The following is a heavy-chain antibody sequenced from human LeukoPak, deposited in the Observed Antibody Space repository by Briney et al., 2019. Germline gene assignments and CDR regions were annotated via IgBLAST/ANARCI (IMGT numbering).Heavy chain of an antibody. D-gene: IGHD2-21*02. CDR1: GYTFTGYY. Sequence: ASVKVSCKASGYTFTGYYTHWVRQAPGQGLEWMGWINPNSGGTNYAQKFQGRVTMTRDTSISTAYMELSRLRSDDTAVYYCARVRYCGGDCSSYSLGYFDYWGQGTLVTVSS. CDR3: ARVRYCGGDCSSYSLGYFDY. CDR2: INPNSGGT. J-gene: IGHJ4*02. V-gene: IGHV1-2*02.